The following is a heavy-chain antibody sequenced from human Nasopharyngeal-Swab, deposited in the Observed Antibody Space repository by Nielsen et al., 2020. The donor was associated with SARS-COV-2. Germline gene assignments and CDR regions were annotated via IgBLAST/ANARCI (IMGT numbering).Heavy chain of an antibody. CDR1: GGSISSSTYY. Sequence: SETLSLTCTVSGGSISSSTYYWAWIRQPPGKGLEWIGSIYYGGSTYYNPSLKSRVTISVDTSKNQFSLKLSSVTAADTAVYYCAPLSSSWYEYYFDYWGQGTLVTVSS. J-gene: IGHJ4*02. CDR3: APLSSSWYEYYFDY. CDR2: IYYGGST. V-gene: IGHV4-39*01. D-gene: IGHD6-13*01.